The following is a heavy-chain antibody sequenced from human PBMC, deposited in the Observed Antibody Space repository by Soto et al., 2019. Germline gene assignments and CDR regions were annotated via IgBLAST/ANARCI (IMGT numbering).Heavy chain of an antibody. CDR2: IYYSGST. Sequence: SETLSLTXTVSGGSINSYFWSWIRQSPGKGLEWIGHIYYSGSTSYSPSLKSRVSISVDTSKNQFSLEVHSVTAADTAVYYCARAGTNMVQFDYWGQGTLVTVSS. CDR3: ARAGTNMVQFDY. D-gene: IGHD3-10*01. V-gene: IGHV4-59*01. CDR1: GGSINSYF. J-gene: IGHJ4*02.